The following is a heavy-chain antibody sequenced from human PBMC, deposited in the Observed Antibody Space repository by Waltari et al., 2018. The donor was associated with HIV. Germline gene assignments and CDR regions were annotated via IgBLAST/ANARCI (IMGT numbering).Heavy chain of an antibody. D-gene: IGHD4-4*01. CDR3: GRGTTDYINY. Sequence: VHLLQSGPEMKKPGASLTVSCKTSGYSFNRFYIHWVRQAPGQGLEWVGVVNPNGGGTAYSEAFPTRLTLTADTSTNTAYLQLTDLTPADAATYFCGRGTTDYINYWGQGSLVTVS. V-gene: IGHV1-46*03. CDR2: VNPNGGGT. J-gene: IGHJ4*02. CDR1: GYSFNRFY.